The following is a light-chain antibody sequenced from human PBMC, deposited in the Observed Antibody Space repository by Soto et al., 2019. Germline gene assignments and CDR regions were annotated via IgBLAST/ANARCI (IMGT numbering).Light chain of an antibody. Sequence: EIVLTQSPGTLSLSPGERATLSCRASQSVGGNFLAWYQQKPGQAPRLLIYGASTRTTGIPDRFSGSGSGTGFALAISRLEPADFAVYHCQQYTNSPEWTFGQGPKVEIK. V-gene: IGKV3-20*01. CDR1: QSVGGNF. CDR2: GAS. J-gene: IGKJ1*01. CDR3: QQYTNSPEWT.